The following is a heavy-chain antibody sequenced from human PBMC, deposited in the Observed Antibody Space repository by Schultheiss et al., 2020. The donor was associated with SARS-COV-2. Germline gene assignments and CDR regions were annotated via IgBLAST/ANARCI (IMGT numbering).Heavy chain of an antibody. Sequence: GGSLRLSCAASGFTFSSYSVNWVRQAPGKGLEWVSRINSDGSSTSYADSVKGRFTISRDNSKNTLYLQMNSLRAEDTAVYYCARPSTIFGVVSIFGMDVWGQGTTVTVSS. CDR1: GFTFSSYS. V-gene: IGHV3-74*01. J-gene: IGHJ6*02. CDR2: INSDGSST. D-gene: IGHD3-3*01. CDR3: ARPSTIFGVVSIFGMDV.